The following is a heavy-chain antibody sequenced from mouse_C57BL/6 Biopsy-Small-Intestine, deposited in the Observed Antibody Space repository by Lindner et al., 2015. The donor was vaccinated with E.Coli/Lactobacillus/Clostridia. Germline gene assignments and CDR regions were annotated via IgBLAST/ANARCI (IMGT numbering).Heavy chain of an antibody. Sequence: VQLQESGGGSVKPGGSLKLSCAASGFTFSSYALSWVRQTPEKRLEWVATISDGGNYTYYSDNVKGRFSISRDNAKNNLYLQMSHLKSEDTAVYYCARDYYGSSLNWYFDVWGTGTTVTVSS. CDR1: GFTFSSYA. CDR3: ARDYYGSSLNWYFDV. V-gene: IGHV5-4*01. CDR2: ISDGGNYT. J-gene: IGHJ1*03. D-gene: IGHD1-1*01.